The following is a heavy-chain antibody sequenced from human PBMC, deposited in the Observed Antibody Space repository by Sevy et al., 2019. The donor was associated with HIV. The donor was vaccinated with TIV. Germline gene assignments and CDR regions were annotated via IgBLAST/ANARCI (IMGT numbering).Heavy chain of an antibody. CDR2: ISASGGST. V-gene: IGHV3-23*01. CDR3: AKEDYSGYDFDY. Sequence: GGSLRLSCVTFGFSINNAWMSWVRQAPGKGLEWVSTISASGGSTYYADSVKGRFTISRDNSKNMVNLEMNILRADDTALYYCAKEDYSGYDFDYWGQGTVVTVSS. J-gene: IGHJ4*02. CDR1: GFSINNAW. D-gene: IGHD5-12*01.